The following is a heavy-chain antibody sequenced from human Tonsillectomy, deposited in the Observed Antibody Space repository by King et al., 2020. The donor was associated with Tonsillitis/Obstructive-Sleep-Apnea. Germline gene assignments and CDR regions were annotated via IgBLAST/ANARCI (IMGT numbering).Heavy chain of an antibody. V-gene: IGHV3-33*01. CDR1: GFTFSSYG. J-gene: IGHJ6*02. CDR3: ARGELAYNYYGMDV. Sequence: VQLVGSGGGVVQPGRSLRLSCAASGFTFSSYGMHWVRQAPGKGLEWVAVIWYDGSNKYYADSVKGRFTISRDNSKNTLYLQMNSLRAEDTAVYYCARGELAYNYYGMDVWGQGTTVTVSS. CDR2: IWYDGSNK.